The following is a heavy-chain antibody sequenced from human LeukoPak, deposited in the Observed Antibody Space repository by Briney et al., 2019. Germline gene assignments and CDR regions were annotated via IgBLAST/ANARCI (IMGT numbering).Heavy chain of an antibody. CDR1: GFTFSSFW. J-gene: IGHJ4*02. CDR2: MNIDGSEK. Sequence: PGGSLRLSCAASGFTFSSFWMGWVRQTPGKRLAWVAHMNIDGSEKYYADSVKGRFSISRDNARNSLYLPVNNQRVDEAAGYYCPGGPVECELLLDYWGQGTLVTVSS. V-gene: IGHV3-7*01. CDR3: PGGPVECELLLDY. D-gene: IGHD1-26*01.